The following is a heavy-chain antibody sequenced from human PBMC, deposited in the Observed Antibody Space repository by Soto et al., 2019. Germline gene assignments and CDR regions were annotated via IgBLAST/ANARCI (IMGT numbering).Heavy chain of an antibody. CDR1: GFIFSDYY. CDR3: ARDRDTMIRGVYQH. CDR2: ISSSVDYT. J-gene: IGHJ1*01. V-gene: IGHV3-11*05. Sequence: QVQLVESGGGLVKPGGSLRLSCAASGFIFSDYYMHWIRQAPGKGLEWVSYISSSVDYTNYADSVKGRVTVSRDNAKNSLYLQMSSLRAEDTAVYYCARDRDTMIRGVYQHWGQGTLVTVSS. D-gene: IGHD3-10*01.